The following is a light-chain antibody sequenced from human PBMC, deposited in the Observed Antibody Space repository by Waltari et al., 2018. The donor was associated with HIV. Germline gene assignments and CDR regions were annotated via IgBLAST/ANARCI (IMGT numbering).Light chain of an antibody. CDR2: EDS. V-gene: IGLV3-10*01. CDR3: YSTDSSANRRSV. CDR1: ALPRKY. J-gene: IGLJ2*01. Sequence: SYELTHPPSVSVSPGQTARITCSGDALPRKYAFWYQHKSGQAPVLVIYEDSRRPSGIPEKFSGSSSGTMATLTISGAQVEDEADYYCYSTDSSANRRSVFGGGTKLTVL.